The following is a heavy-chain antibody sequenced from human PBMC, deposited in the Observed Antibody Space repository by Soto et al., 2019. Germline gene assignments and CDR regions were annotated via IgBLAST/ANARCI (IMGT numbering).Heavy chain of an antibody. Sequence: PGGSLRVSCAAAGFTFSSYGMHWVREAPGKRMEGVAVISYDGSNKYYADSVKGRFTISRDNSKNTLYLQMNSLRAEDTAVYYCAKDRGGSWPYDAFDIWGQGTMVTVSS. CDR1: GFTFSSYG. V-gene: IGHV3-30*18. J-gene: IGHJ3*02. CDR3: AKDRGGSWPYDAFDI. D-gene: IGHD2-15*01. CDR2: ISYDGSNK.